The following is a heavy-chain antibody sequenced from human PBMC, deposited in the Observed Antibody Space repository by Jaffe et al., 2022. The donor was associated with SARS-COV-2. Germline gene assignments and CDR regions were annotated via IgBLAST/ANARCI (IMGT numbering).Heavy chain of an antibody. D-gene: IGHD5-18*01. Sequence: QVQLVQSGAEVKKPGSSVKVSCKASGGTFSSYAISWVRQAPGQGLEWMGGIIPIFGTANYAQKFQGRVTITADESTSTAYMELSSLRSEDTAVYYCARDRRDTAMPWRGYYFDYWGQGTLVTVSS. V-gene: IGHV1-69*01. CDR2: IIPIFGTA. CDR1: GGTFSSYA. J-gene: IGHJ4*02. CDR3: ARDRRDTAMPWRGYYFDY.